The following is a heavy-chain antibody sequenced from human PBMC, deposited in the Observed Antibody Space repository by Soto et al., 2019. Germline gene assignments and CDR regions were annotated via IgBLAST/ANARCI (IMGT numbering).Heavy chain of an antibody. CDR2: IYYSGST. J-gene: IGHJ6*02. V-gene: IGHV4-30-4*01. Sequence: SETLSLTCTVSGGSISSGDYYWSWIRQPPGKGLEWIGYIYYSGSTYYNPSLKSRVTISVDTSKNQFSLKLSSVTAADTAVYYCASSGDYLQNYGMDVWGQGTTVTVSS. CDR1: GGSISSGDYY. D-gene: IGHD4-17*01. CDR3: ASSGDYLQNYGMDV.